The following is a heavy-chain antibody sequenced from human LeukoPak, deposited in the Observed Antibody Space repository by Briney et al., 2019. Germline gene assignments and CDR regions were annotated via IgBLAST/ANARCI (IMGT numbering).Heavy chain of an antibody. J-gene: IGHJ4*02. CDR1: GFTFSDYY. V-gene: IGHV3-11*01. CDR2: ISSSGGTI. Sequence: GGSLRLSCAASGFTFSDYYMSWIRQAPGKGLEWVSYISSSGGTISYADSVKGRFTISRDNAKNSLYLQMNSLRAEDTAVYYCAREFSSSWHPTYWGQGTLVTVSS. CDR3: AREFSSSWHPTY. D-gene: IGHD6-13*01.